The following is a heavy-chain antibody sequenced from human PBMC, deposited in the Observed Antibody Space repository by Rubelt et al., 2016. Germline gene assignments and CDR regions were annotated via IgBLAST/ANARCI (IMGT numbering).Heavy chain of an antibody. D-gene: IGHD3-16*02. CDR2: IYYSGST. Sequence: QLQLQESGPGLVKPSETLSLTCTVSGGSISSNSYYWGWIRQPPGKGLAWIGSIYYSGSTYYKPSLKSRVTQSVDTSKNQFPLKLSSVTAADTAVYYCARHRHPLYFYHLLDVWGNGTTVTVS. CDR3: ARHRHPLYFYHLLDV. J-gene: IGHJ6*03. CDR1: GGSISSNSYY. V-gene: IGHV4-39*07.